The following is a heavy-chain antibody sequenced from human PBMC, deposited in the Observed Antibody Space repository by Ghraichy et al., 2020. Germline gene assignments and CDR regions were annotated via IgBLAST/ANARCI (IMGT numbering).Heavy chain of an antibody. CDR3: ARDGHYDLLNDH. J-gene: IGHJ5*02. Sequence: GGSLRLSCAASGFTLSSYAMSWVRQAPGKGLEWVSAISSSGTSAFYTDSVKGRFTISRDTSKNTLYLQMNSLRAEDTAVYYCARDGHYDLLNDHWGQGTLVTVSS. D-gene: IGHD3-3*01. CDR1: GFTLSSYA. V-gene: IGHV3-23*01. CDR2: ISSSGTSA.